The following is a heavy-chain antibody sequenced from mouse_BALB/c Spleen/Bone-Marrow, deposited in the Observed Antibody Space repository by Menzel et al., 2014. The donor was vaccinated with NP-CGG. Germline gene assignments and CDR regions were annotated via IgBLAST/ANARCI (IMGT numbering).Heavy chain of an antibody. CDR1: GFSLTSYS. D-gene: IGHD2-3*01. Sequence: VKLMESGPGLVSPSQSLSITCTVSGFSLTSYSLHWVRQPPGKGLEWLGVIWAGGSTNYNSALMSRLSISKDNSKSQVFLKMSSLQTDDTAMFYCARDDGSYAMDYWGQGTSVTVSS. V-gene: IGHV2-9*02. CDR3: ARDDGSYAMDY. J-gene: IGHJ4*01. CDR2: IWAGGST.